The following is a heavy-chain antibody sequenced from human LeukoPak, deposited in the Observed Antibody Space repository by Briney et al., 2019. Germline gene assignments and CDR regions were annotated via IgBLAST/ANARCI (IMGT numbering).Heavy chain of an antibody. CDR1: GFTVSSSY. CDR3: ARDATVTYYYYYGMDV. V-gene: IGHV3-66*01. Sequence: GGSLRLSCAASGFTVSSSYMSWVRQAPGKGLEWVSVIYSGGSTYYADSVKGRFTISRDNSKNTLYLQMNSLRAEDTAVYYCARDATVTYYYYYGMDVWGQGTTVTVSS. CDR2: IYSGGST. D-gene: IGHD4-11*01. J-gene: IGHJ6*02.